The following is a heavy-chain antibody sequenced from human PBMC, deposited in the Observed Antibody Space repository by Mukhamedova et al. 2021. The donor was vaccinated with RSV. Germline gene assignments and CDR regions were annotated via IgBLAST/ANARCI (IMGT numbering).Heavy chain of an antibody. CDR2: ST. Sequence: STNYNPSLKSRVTISVDTSKNQFSLKLSSVTAADTAVYYCARGEGLWFGEFPYYYYGMAVWGQGTTVTV. J-gene: IGHJ6*02. V-gene: IGHV4-34*01. CDR3: ARGEGLWFGEFPYYYYGMAV. D-gene: IGHD3-10*01.